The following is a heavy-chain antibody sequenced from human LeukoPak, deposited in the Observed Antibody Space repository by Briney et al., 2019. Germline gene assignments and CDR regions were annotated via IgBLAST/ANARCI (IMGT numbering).Heavy chain of an antibody. CDR3: ARDLNYYYGMDV. V-gene: IGHV3-48*03. CDR2: ISTSGATI. CDR1: GFTFSSYE. J-gene: IGHJ6*02. Sequence: PGGSLRLSCAASGFTFSSYEMNWVRQAPGKGLEWVSYISTSGATIYYADSVKGRFTISRDNAKNSLYLQMSSLRAKDTAVYYCARDLNYYYGMDVWGRGTTVTVSS.